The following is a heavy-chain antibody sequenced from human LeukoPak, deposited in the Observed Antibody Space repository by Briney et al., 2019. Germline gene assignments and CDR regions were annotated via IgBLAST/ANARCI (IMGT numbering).Heavy chain of an antibody. D-gene: IGHD3-10*01. V-gene: IGHV4-38-2*02. CDR2: IYHSGST. CDR3: ARVGWWPVRGLNYYYYMDV. Sequence: PSETLSLTCTVSGYPISSGYCWGWIRQPPGKGLEWIGSIYHSGSTYYNPSLKSRLTISVDTSKNQFSLKLSSVTAADTAVYYCARVGWWPVRGLNYYYYMDVWGKGTTVTVSS. J-gene: IGHJ6*03. CDR1: GYPISSGYC.